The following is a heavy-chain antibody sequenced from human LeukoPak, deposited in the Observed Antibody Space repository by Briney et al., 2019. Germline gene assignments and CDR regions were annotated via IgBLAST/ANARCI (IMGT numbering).Heavy chain of an antibody. Sequence: ASGKVSCKASGYTFTGYYVHWVRQAPGQGLEWMGWINPNSGGTNYAQKFQGRVTVTRDTSISTAYMELSRLRSDDTAVYYCASRYGSGSYHLWGQGTLVTVSS. CDR2: INPNSGGT. J-gene: IGHJ5*02. CDR1: GYTFTGYY. CDR3: ASRYGSGSYHL. D-gene: IGHD3-10*01. V-gene: IGHV1-2*02.